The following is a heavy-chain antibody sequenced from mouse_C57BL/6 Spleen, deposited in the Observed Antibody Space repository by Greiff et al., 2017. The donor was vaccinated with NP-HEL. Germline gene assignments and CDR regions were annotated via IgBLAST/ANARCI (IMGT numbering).Heavy chain of an antibody. D-gene: IGHD1-1*01. J-gene: IGHJ1*03. CDR1: GYTFTDYY. CDR2: INPNNGGT. V-gene: IGHV1-26*01. CDR3: ASSRYYGSSWWYFDV. Sequence: VQLQQSGPELVKPGASVKISCKASGYTFTDYYMNWVKQSHGKSLEWIGDINPNNGGTSYNQKFKGKATLTVDKSSSTAYMELRSLTSEDSAVYYCASSRYYGSSWWYFDVWGTGTTVTVSS.